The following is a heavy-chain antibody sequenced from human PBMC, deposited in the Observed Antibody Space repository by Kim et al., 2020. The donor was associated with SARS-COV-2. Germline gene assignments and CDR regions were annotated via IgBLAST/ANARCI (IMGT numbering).Heavy chain of an antibody. J-gene: IGHJ1*01. CDR3: AGVVPAAIPEYFQH. Sequence: GGSLRLSCAASGFTFSSYGMHWVRQAPGKGLEWVAVISYDGSNKYYADSVKGRFTISRDNSKNTLYLQMNSLRAEDTAVYYCAGVVPAAIPEYFQHWGQGTLVTVSS. CDR2: ISYDGSNK. CDR1: GFTFSSYG. D-gene: IGHD2-2*01. V-gene: IGHV3-30*03.